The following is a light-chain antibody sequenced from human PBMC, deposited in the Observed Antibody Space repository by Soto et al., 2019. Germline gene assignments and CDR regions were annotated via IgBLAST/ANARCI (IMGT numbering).Light chain of an antibody. Sequence: DVVMTQSPLSLPVTLGQPASISCRSSQSLIYSDGNTYLNWFQQRPGQSPRRLIYKVSNRDSGVPDRFSGSGSATDFTLKISRVEAEDVGVYYCMQGTHLPITFGQGTRLEIK. CDR2: KVS. V-gene: IGKV2-30*01. CDR1: QSLIYSDGNTY. CDR3: MQGTHLPIT. J-gene: IGKJ5*01.